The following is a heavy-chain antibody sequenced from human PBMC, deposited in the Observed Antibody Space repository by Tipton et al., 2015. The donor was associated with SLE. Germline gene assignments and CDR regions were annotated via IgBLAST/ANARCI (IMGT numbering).Heavy chain of an antibody. V-gene: IGHV3-30*02. Sequence: GSLRLSCAASRFTFSSYDMHWVRQAPGKGLEWVAFIRHDGSNQYYGDSVKGRFTISRDNSKNTLYLQMNSLRAEDTAVYYCAKPPYDWSGEKDYDAFDIWGQGTMVTVSS. D-gene: IGHD3-3*01. CDR1: RFTFSSYD. J-gene: IGHJ3*02. CDR3: AKPPYDWSGEKDYDAFDI. CDR2: IRHDGSNQ.